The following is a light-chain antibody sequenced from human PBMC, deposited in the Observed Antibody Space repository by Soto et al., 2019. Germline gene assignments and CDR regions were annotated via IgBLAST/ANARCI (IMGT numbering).Light chain of an antibody. J-gene: IGKJ1*01. CDR1: QTIYNY. V-gene: IGKV1-39*01. Sequence: DIQMTQSPSSLSASVGARVTITCRASQTIYNYLNWYQQKPGKSPKLLIYAASNLQSGVPSRFSGSGSGTEFTLTINSLQPEDFATYYCQQSYTTPPRTFGPGSKVDIK. CDR2: AAS. CDR3: QQSYTTPPRT.